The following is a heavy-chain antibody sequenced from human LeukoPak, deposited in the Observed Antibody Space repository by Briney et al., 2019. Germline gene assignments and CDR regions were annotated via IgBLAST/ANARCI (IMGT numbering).Heavy chain of an antibody. J-gene: IGHJ4*02. CDR1: GYTFTSYG. D-gene: IGHD3-22*01. CDR3: ARDLTHRRNYDNSGYQIVPAF. CDR2: ISAYNGNT. Sequence: VASVKVSCKASGYTFTSYGISWVRQAPGQGLEWMGWISAYNGNTNYAQTFQGRVTMTTDTSTSTAYMELRSLRSDDTAVYYCARDLTHRRNYDNSGYQIVPAFWGQGTLVTVSS. V-gene: IGHV1-18*01.